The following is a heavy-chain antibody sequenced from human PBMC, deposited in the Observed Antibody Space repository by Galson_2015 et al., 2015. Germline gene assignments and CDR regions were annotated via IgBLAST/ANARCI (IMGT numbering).Heavy chain of an antibody. D-gene: IGHD2-8*02. V-gene: IGHV3-11*01. CDR3: ARSLYWNHAGDVDY. J-gene: IGHJ4*02. CDR1: GFTFSDYY. CDR2: ISASSTTK. Sequence: SLRLSCAASGFTFSDYYMSWIRQAPGKGLEWVSYISASSTTKYYAGSMKGRFTISRDNAKNSLYLQMKSLRAEDTAVYYCARSLYWNHAGDVDYWGQGTLVTVSS.